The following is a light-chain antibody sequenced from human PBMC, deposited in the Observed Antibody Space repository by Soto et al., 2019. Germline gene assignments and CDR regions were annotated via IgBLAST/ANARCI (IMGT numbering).Light chain of an antibody. CDR3: QQRSNWPIT. CDR2: DAS. V-gene: IGKV3-11*01. J-gene: IGKJ5*01. CDR1: QSVTNY. Sequence: EIFFTQSPDTLSLSTGERATLTCRASQSVTNYIAWYQQRPGQAPRLLIYDASNRATGIPARFSGSGSGTDFTLTISRLEPEDFAVYYCQQRSNWPITFGQGTRLEIK.